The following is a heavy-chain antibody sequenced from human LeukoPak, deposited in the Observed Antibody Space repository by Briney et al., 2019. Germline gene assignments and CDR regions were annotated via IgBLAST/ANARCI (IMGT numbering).Heavy chain of an antibody. J-gene: IGHJ4*02. CDR3: VSLGIPEAFFDY. D-gene: IGHD1-14*01. V-gene: IGHV4-39*01. CDR2: IYYSGST. Sequence: SETLSLTCTVSGGSISSSSYYWGWIRQPPGKGLEWVGSIYYSGSTYYNPSLKSRVTISVDTSKNQFSLKLSSVTAADTAVYYCVSLGIPEAFFDYWGQGTLVTVSS. CDR1: GGSISSSSYY.